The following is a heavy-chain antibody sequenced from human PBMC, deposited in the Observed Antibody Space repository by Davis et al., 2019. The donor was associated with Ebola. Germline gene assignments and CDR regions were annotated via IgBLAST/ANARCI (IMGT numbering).Heavy chain of an antibody. CDR3: ARRAGYSSSSPYYYYYMDV. V-gene: IGHV4-59*08. J-gene: IGHJ6*03. Sequence: PGGSLRLSCTVSGGSISSYYWSWIRQPPGKGLEWIGYIYYSGSTNYNPSLKSRVTISVDTSKNQFSLKLSSVTAADTAVYYCARRAGYSSSSPYYYYYMDVWGKGTTVTVSS. CDR1: GGSISSYY. CDR2: IYYSGST. D-gene: IGHD6-6*01.